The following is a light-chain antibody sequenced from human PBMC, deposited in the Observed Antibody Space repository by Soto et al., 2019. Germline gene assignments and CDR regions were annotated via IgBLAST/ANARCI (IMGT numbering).Light chain of an antibody. J-gene: IGKJ5*01. CDR3: QQYGSSPPIT. CDR2: GAS. CDR1: QSVSSSY. V-gene: IGKV3-20*01. Sequence: EIVLTQSPGTRCLSPGERATLSCRASQSVSSSYLAWYQQKPGQAPRLLIYGASSRATGIPDRFSGSGSGTDFTLTISRLEPEDFAVYYCQQYGSSPPITFGQGTRLEIK.